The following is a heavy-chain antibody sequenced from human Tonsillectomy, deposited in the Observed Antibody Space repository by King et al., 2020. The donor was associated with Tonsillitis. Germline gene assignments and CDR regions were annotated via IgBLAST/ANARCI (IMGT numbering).Heavy chain of an antibody. CDR3: ARHSGYASGWFSH. CDR2: VYYTGAN. Sequence: VQLQESGPGLVKPSETLSLTCTVSGDSIGTYYWSWIRQPPGMGLEWIGYVYYTGANMYNPSLKTRVTISDDTSKNQCSLRLTSVTAADTAVYYCARHSGYASGWFSHWGQGILVTVSA. V-gene: IGHV4-59*08. J-gene: IGHJ5*02. CDR1: GDSIGTYY. D-gene: IGHD6-19*01.